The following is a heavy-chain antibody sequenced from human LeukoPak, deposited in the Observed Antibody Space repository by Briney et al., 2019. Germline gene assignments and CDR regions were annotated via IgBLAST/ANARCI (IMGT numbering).Heavy chain of an antibody. Sequence: GRSLRLSCAASGFTFSSYAMHWVRQAPGKGLEWVAVISYDGSNKYYADSVKGRFTISRDDSKNTLYLHMTSLRAEDTAVYYCTNSDDYGDYRGQGTLVTVSS. CDR1: GFTFSSYA. J-gene: IGHJ4*02. CDR2: ISYDGSNK. CDR3: TNSDDYGDY. V-gene: IGHV3-30-3*01.